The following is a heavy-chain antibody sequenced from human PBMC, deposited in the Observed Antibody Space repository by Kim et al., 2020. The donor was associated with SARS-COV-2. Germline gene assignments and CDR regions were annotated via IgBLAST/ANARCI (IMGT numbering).Heavy chain of an antibody. Sequence: SETLSLTCTVSGGSISSGGYYWSWIRQHPGKGLEWIGYIYYSGSTYYNPSLKSRVTISVDTSKNQFSLKLSSVTAADTAVYYCARARHTTYYDFLSGPPWVAFDIWGQGTMVTVSS. J-gene: IGHJ3*02. D-gene: IGHD3-3*01. CDR3: ARARHTTYYDFLSGPPWVAFDI. CDR1: GGSISSGGYY. CDR2: IYYSGST. V-gene: IGHV4-31*03.